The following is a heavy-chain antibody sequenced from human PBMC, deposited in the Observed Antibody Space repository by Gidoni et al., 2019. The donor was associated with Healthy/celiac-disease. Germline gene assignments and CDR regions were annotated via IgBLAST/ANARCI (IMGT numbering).Heavy chain of an antibody. J-gene: IGHJ3*02. CDR1: GFTFSSYS. CDR3: ARDLPTYDSSRGDAFDI. CDR2: ISSSSSTI. Sequence: EVQLVESGGGLVQPGGSLRLSCAASGFTFSSYSMNWVRQAPGKGLEWVSYISSSSSTIYYADSVKGRFTISRDNAKNSLYLQMNSLRAEDTAVYYCARDLPTYDSSRGDAFDIWGQGTMVTVSS. D-gene: IGHD3-22*01. V-gene: IGHV3-48*01.